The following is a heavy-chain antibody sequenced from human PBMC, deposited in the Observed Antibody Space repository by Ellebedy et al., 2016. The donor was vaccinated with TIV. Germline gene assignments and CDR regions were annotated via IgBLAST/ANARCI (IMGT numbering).Heavy chain of an antibody. D-gene: IGHD1-26*01. CDR2: IYYSGST. CDR1: GGSISSSSYY. J-gene: IGHJ4*02. V-gene: IGHV4-39*02. Sequence: SETLSLXCTVSGGSISSSSYYWGWIRQPPGKGLEWIGSIYYSGSTYYNPSLKSRVTISVDTSKNQFSLKLSSVTAADTAVYYCARDRVGPLDYWGQGTLVTVSS. CDR3: ARDRVGPLDY.